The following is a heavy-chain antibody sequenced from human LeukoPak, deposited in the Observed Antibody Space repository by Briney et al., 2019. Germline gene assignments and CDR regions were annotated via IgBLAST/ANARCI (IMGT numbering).Heavy chain of an antibody. CDR2: IYYNERS. D-gene: IGHD6-13*01. CDR1: GDSISSYF. CDR3: ARDGVAAAGGDYYYMDV. V-gene: IGHV4-59*12. J-gene: IGHJ6*03. Sequence: SETLSLTCTVSGDSISSYFWSWIRQPPGKGLEWIGYIYYNERSNYNPSLRSRVTISIDTSKNQFSLKLNSVTAADTAVYYCARDGVAAAGGDYYYMDVWGKGTTVTVSS.